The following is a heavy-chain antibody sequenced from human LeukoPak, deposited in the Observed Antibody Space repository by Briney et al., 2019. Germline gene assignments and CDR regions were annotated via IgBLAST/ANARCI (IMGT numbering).Heavy chain of an antibody. CDR3: ARAYYDYVWGSYRYQGFDP. CDR1: GFTVSSNS. J-gene: IGHJ5*02. CDR2: IYSDNT. V-gene: IGHV3-53*01. Sequence: GGSLRLSCTVSGFTVSSNSMSWVRQAPGKGLEWVSFIYSDNTHYSDSVKGRFTISRDNAKNSLYLQMNSLRAEDTAVYYCARAYYDYVWGSYRYQGFDPWGQGTLVTVSS. D-gene: IGHD3-16*02.